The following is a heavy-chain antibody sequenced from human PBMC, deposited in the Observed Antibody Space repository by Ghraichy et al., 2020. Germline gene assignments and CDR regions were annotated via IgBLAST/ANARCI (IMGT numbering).Heavy chain of an antibody. CDR1: GGTFSSYA. CDR3: ADGYGDYQPYYYYGMDV. V-gene: IGHV1-69*13. CDR2: IIPIFGTA. Sequence: SVKVSCKASGGTFSSYAISWVRQAPGQGLEWMGGIIPIFGTANYAQKFQGRVTITADESTSTAYMELSSLRSEDTAVYYCADGYGDYQPYYYYGMDVWGQGTTVTVSS. D-gene: IGHD4-17*01. J-gene: IGHJ6*02.